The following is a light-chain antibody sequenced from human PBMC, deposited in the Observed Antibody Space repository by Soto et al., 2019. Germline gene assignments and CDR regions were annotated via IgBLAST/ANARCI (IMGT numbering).Light chain of an antibody. J-gene: IGKJ3*01. V-gene: IGKV3-20*01. CDR2: DAT. CDR1: PTVTSTN. Sequence: EIMLTQSPGTLSLSPGERAALYCRTSPTVTSTNLAWYQQRPGQPPRLLIYDATSRATGIPDRFSGSRSGTDFTLTISRLEPEDFAVYYCHFYGTAPPPFGPGTKVEIK. CDR3: HFYGTAPPP.